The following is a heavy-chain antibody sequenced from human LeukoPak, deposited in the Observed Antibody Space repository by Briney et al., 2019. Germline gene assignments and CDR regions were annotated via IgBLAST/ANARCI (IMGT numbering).Heavy chain of an antibody. D-gene: IGHD3-3*01. CDR1: GFTFSSYA. V-gene: IGHV3-23*01. Sequence: GGSLRLSCAASGFTFSSYAMSWVRQAPGKGLEWVSAISGSGGSTYYADSVKGRFTISRDNSKNTLYLQMNSLRAEDTAVYYCAKDWEGLNEVFGVVIMLDYWGQGTLVTVSS. CDR3: AKDWEGLNEVFGVVIMLDY. CDR2: ISGSGGST. J-gene: IGHJ4*02.